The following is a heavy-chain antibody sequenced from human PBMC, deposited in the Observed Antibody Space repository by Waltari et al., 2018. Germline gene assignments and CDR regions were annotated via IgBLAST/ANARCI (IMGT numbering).Heavy chain of an antibody. Sequence: QVQLVQSGAEVKKPGSSVKVSCKASGGTFSSYAISWVRQAPGQGLEWMGGIIPSLGIANYAQKFQGRVTITADKSTSTAYMELSSLRSEDTAVYYCARDWHDYGDYPAWYFDLWGRGTLVTVSS. CDR2: IIPSLGIA. V-gene: IGHV1-69*10. J-gene: IGHJ2*01. CDR3: ARDWHDYGDYPAWYFDL. D-gene: IGHD4-17*01. CDR1: GGTFSSYA.